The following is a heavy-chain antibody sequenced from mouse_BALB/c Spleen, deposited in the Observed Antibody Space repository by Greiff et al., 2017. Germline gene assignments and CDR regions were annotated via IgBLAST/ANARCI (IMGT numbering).Heavy chain of an antibody. CDR1: GYTFTSYC. Sequence: LQQSGSELVRPGASVKLSCKASGYTFTSYCMHWVKQRHGQGLEWIGNIYPGSGSTNYDEKFKSKGTLTVDTSSSTAYMQLRSLTSEDSAVYYCTRGSYGEFDYWGQGTTLTVSS. J-gene: IGHJ2*01. V-gene: IGHV1S22*01. CDR2: IYPGSGST. CDR3: TRGSYGEFDY. D-gene: IGHD1-1*02.